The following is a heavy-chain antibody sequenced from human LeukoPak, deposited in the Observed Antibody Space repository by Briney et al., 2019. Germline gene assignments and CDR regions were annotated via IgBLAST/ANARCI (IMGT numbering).Heavy chain of an antibody. V-gene: IGHV3-23*01. Sequence: GGTLRLSCAASGFTFSSFPMSWVRQAPGKGLEWVSVISGGGVSTYYADSVKGRFTISRDNSKNTLYLQMNSLRAEDTAVYYCAKWARYCTNGVCYYFDYWGQGTLVTVSS. CDR1: GFTFSSFP. D-gene: IGHD2-8*01. J-gene: IGHJ4*02. CDR3: AKWARYCTNGVCYYFDY. CDR2: ISGGGVST.